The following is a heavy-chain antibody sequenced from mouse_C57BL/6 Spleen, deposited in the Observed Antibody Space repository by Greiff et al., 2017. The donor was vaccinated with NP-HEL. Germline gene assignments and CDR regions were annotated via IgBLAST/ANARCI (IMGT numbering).Heavy chain of an antibody. CDR2: INPYNGGT. Sequence: EVQLQQSGPVLVKPGASVKMSCKASGYTFTDYYMNWVKQSHGKSLEWIGVINPYNGGTSYNQKFKGKATLTVDKSSSTAYMELNSLTSEDSAVYYCARRNYGSSYGYWYFDVWGTGTTVTVSS. D-gene: IGHD1-1*01. CDR1: GYTFTDYY. J-gene: IGHJ1*03. V-gene: IGHV1-19*01. CDR3: ARRNYGSSYGYWYFDV.